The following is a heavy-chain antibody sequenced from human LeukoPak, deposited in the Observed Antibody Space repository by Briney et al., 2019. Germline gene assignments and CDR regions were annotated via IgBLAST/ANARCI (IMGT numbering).Heavy chain of an antibody. CDR2: MNPNSANT. Sequence: GASVKVSCKASGYTFTNYDINWVRQATGQGLEWMGWMNPNSANTGYAQKFQGRVTMTRNTSISTAYMELSSLRSEDTAVYYCAKSGDCSSTSCYPHSWFDPWGQGTLVTVSS. D-gene: IGHD2-2*01. V-gene: IGHV1-8*01. J-gene: IGHJ5*02. CDR1: GYTFTNYD. CDR3: AKSGDCSSTSCYPHSWFDP.